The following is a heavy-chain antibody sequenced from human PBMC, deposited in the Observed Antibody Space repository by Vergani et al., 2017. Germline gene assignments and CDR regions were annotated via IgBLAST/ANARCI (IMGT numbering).Heavy chain of an antibody. D-gene: IGHD1-26*01. V-gene: IGHV4-34*01. CDR2: INHSGST. J-gene: IGHJ6*02. CDR3: ARGAMGATYYYYGMDV. Sequence: QVQLQQWGAGLLKPSETLSLTCAVYGGSFSGYYWSWIRQPPGKGLEWIGEINHSGSTNYNPSLKSRVTISVDTSKNQFSLKLSSVTAADTAVYYCARGAMGATYYYYGMDVWGQGTTVTVSS. CDR1: GGSFSGYY.